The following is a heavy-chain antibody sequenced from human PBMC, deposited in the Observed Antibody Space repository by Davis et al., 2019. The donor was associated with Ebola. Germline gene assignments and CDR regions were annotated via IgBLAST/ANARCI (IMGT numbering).Heavy chain of an antibody. CDR3: ARGTPYDY. CDR2: IYSGGST. J-gene: IGHJ4*02. D-gene: IGHD2-15*01. Sequence: GESLKISCAASGFTVSSNYMSWVRQAPGKGLEWVSVIYSGGSTYYADSVKGRFTISRDNSKNTLYLQMNSLRAEDTAVYYCARGTPYDYWGQGTLVTVSS. CDR1: GFTVSSNY. V-gene: IGHV3-53*01.